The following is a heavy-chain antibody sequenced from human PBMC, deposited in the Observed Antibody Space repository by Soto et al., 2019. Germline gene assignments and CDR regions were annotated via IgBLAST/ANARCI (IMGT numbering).Heavy chain of an antibody. J-gene: IGHJ6*02. CDR2: IYYSGST. V-gene: IGHV4-30-4*01. CDR3: ARDLYGQVGMDV. Sequence: SETLSLTCTVSGGSISSGDCYWSWIRQPPGKGLEWIGYIYYSGSTYYNPSLKSRVTISVDTSKNQFSLKLSSVTAADTAVYYCARDLYGQVGMDVWGQGTTVTVYS. D-gene: IGHD3-10*01. CDR1: GGSISSGDCY.